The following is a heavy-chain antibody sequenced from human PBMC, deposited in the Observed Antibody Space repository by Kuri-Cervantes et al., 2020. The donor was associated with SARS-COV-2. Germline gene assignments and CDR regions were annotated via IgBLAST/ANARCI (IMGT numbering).Heavy chain of an antibody. D-gene: IGHD2-21*01. V-gene: IGHV3-30*18. J-gene: IGHJ4*02. CDR1: GFNFSTTD. CDR3: ANDRAGVHDF. Sequence: GGSLRLSCVASGFNFSTTDMHWVRQAPGKGLEWVTFISYDGKNKKCMASGKGRFTISRDNSQNTLHLQMKSLRDEDTAIYYCANDRAGVHDFWGQGTLVTVSS. CDR2: ISYDGKNK.